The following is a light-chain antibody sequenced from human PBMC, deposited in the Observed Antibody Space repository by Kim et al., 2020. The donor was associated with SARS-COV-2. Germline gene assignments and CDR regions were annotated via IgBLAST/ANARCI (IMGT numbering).Light chain of an antibody. CDR1: QTVANH. J-gene: IGKJ2*01. CDR2: GAY. CDR3: QQYGVAPPYT. V-gene: IGKV3D-15*02. Sequence: VSPGDRVTLSCRVSQTVANHVAWYQQRPGQPPRLLIYGAYTRATDVPARFSGSGSGTEFPLTISSLEPEDFAVYYCQQYGVAPPYTLGQGTKLEIK.